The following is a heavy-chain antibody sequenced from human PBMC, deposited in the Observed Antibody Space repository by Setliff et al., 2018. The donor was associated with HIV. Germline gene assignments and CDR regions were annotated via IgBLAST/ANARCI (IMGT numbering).Heavy chain of an antibody. Sequence: PSETLSLTCTVSGGSISSGSYYWSWIRQPAGKGLEWIGYIYSTGRTDYNPSLYSRLTISVDTSKNQVSLNLTSVTTADTAVYYCARELYGGNSRPFDYWGQGALVTVSS. CDR2: IYSTGRT. CDR3: ARELYGGNSRPFDY. CDR1: GGSISSGSYY. V-gene: IGHV4-61*10. D-gene: IGHD2-21*02. J-gene: IGHJ4*02.